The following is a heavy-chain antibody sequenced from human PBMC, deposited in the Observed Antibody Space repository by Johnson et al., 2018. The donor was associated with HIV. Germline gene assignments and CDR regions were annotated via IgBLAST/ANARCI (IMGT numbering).Heavy chain of an antibody. CDR3: AKEWGIKRVNDAFDI. D-gene: IGHD3-10*01. CDR1: GFVFSGFG. V-gene: IGHV3-30*18. J-gene: IGHJ3*02. Sequence: QVQLVESGGGVVQPGRSLRLSCAASGFVFSGFGLHWVRQAPGKGLEWVASISYDGRNKYNADSVRGRITISRDNSKNRLYLQMNSLRAEDTAGYYCAKEWGIKRVNDAFDIWGQGTMVTVSS. CDR2: ISYDGRNK.